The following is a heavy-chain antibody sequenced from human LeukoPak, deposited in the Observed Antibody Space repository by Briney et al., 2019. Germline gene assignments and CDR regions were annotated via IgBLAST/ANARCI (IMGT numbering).Heavy chain of an antibody. V-gene: IGHV3-23*01. D-gene: IGHD3-22*01. CDR2: ISGSGGST. CDR3: AKGPIKGSSGEGLFDY. J-gene: IGHJ4*02. CDR1: GFTFSSYA. Sequence: GGSLRLSCAASGFTFSSYAMSWVRQAPGKGLEWVSAISGSGGSTYYADSVKGRFTISRDNSKNTLYLQMNSLRAEDTAVYYCAKGPIKGSSGEGLFDYWGQGTLVTVSS.